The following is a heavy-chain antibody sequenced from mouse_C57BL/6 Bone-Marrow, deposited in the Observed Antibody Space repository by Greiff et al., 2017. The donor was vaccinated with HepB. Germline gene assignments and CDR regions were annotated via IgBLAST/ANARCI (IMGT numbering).Heavy chain of an antibody. V-gene: IGHV1-59*01. Sequence: QVQLKQPGAELVRPGPSVKLSCKASGYTFTSYWMHWVKQRPGQGLEWIGVIDPSDSYTNYNQKFKGKATLTVDTSSSTAYMQLSSLTSEDSAVYYCARLRLRPAYWGQGTLVTVSA. J-gene: IGHJ3*01. CDR2: IDPSDSYT. CDR3: ARLRLRPAY. CDR1: GYTFTSYW.